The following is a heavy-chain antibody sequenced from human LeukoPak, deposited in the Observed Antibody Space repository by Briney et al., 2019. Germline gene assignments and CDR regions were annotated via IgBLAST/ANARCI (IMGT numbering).Heavy chain of an antibody. CDR1: GGSFSGYY. V-gene: IGHV4-34*01. Sequence: SETLSLTCAVYGGSFSGYYWSWIRQPPGKGLEWIGEINHSGSTNYNPSLKSRVTISVDTSKNQFSLKLSSVTAADTAVYYCARGVMVRGGDFDYWGQGTLVTVSS. D-gene: IGHD3-10*01. CDR2: INHSGST. J-gene: IGHJ4*02. CDR3: ARGVMVRGGDFDY.